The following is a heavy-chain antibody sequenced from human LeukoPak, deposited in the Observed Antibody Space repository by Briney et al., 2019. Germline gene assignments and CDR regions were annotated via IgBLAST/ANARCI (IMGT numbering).Heavy chain of an antibody. CDR1: TFTDYF. J-gene: IGHJ4*02. CDR3: AREAGDMCTICLNF. Sequence: GASLKVSCKASTFTDYFIHWVRQAPGQGLEWMGWINPNSGDTNSAQKFQGRVTMTWYTATNTAHMELSRLRSDDTAVYYCAREAGDMCTICLNFWGQGTLVTVSS. V-gene: IGHV1-2*02. CDR2: INPNSGDT. D-gene: IGHD2-2*01.